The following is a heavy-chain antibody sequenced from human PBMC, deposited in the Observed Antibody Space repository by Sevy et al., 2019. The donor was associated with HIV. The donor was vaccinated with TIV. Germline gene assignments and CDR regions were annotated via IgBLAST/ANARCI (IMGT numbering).Heavy chain of an antibody. D-gene: IGHD3-22*01. J-gene: IGHJ1*01. Sequence: SETLSLTCTVSGGSISSGSYYWSWIRQPAGKGLEWIGRIYTSGSTNYNPSLKSRVTMSVDTSKNQFSLKLSSVTAADPAVYYCARDGGNYYDSSGYYSRFQHWGQGTLVTVSS. CDR3: ARDGGNYYDSSGYYSRFQH. CDR1: GGSISSGSYY. CDR2: IYTSGST. V-gene: IGHV4-61*02.